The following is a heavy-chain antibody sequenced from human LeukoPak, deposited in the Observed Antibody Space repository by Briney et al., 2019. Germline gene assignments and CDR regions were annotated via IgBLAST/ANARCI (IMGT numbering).Heavy chain of an antibody. CDR1: GYSFTNYW. D-gene: IGHD6-19*01. J-gene: IGHJ3*02. CDR3: ARPSSSGWYSDAFDI. CDR2: IYPGDSDT. Sequence: GESLKISCKGSGYSFTNYWIGWVRQMPGKGLEWMGIIYPGDSDTRYSPSFQGQVTISPDKSISTAYLQWSSLKASDTAMYYCARPSSSGWYSDAFDIWGQGPMVTVSS. V-gene: IGHV5-51*01.